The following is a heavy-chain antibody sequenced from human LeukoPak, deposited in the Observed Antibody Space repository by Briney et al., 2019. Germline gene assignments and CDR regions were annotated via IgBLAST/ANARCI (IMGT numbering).Heavy chain of an antibody. CDR2: INHSGST. CDR3: ARAARITFFGVAFPYYYGRDV. Sequence: SETLSLTCAVYGGSFSGYYWSWIRQPPGKGLEWIGEINHSGSTNYNPSLKSRVTISVDTSKNQFSLKLSSVTAADTAVYYCARAARITFFGVAFPYYYGRDVGAKGP. D-gene: IGHD3-3*01. CDR1: GGSFSGYY. V-gene: IGHV4-34*01. J-gene: IGHJ6*02.